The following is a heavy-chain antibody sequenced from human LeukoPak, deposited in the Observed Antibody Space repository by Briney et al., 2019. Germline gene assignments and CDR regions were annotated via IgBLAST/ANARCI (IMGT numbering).Heavy chain of an antibody. Sequence: GASLRLSCAASGFTFSSYAMSWVRQAPGKGLEWVSAISGSGGSTYYADSVKGRFTISRDNSKNTLYLRMNSLRAEDTAVYYCAKSARITIFGVVIIDYWGQGTLVTVSS. CDR2: ISGSGGST. CDR3: AKSARITIFGVVIIDY. CDR1: GFTFSSYA. J-gene: IGHJ4*02. V-gene: IGHV3-23*01. D-gene: IGHD3-3*01.